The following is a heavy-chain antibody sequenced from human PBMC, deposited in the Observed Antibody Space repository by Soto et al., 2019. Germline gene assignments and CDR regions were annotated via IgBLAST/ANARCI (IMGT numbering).Heavy chain of an antibody. CDR3: ARIQKRGYSYGPFDY. D-gene: IGHD5-18*01. Sequence: SGPTLVNPTQTLTLTCTFSGFSLSTSGMCVSWIRQPPGKALEWLALIDWDDDKYYSTSLKTRLTISKDTSKNQVVLTMTNMDPVDTATYYCARIQKRGYSYGPFDYWGQGTLVTVSS. CDR2: IDWDDDK. J-gene: IGHJ4*02. V-gene: IGHV2-70*01. CDR1: GFSLSTSGMC.